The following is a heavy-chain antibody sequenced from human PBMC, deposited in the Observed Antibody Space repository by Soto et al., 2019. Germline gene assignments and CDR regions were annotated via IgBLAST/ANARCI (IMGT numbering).Heavy chain of an antibody. D-gene: IGHD4-17*01. J-gene: IGHJ5*01. Sequence: SETLSLTCAVSGGSISSGGYSWSWIRQPPGKGLEWIGYMYHSGSTYYNPSLKSRVTISIDRSKNQFSLKLSSVTASDTAVYYCARRQAGDYGHWFDSWGQRILVTVSS. V-gene: IGHV4-30-2*01. CDR1: GGSISSGGYS. CDR3: ARRQAGDYGHWFDS. CDR2: MYHSGST.